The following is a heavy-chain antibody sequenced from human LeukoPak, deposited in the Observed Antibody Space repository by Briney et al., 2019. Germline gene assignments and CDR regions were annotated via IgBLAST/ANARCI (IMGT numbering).Heavy chain of an antibody. Sequence: PGGSLRLSCAASGFTFSTYAMSWVRQAPGKGLEWVSVISGSGGTTSHADSVKGRFTISRDNSKNTLYLQMNSLKAEDTAVYFCAKDSMRYYDSSGYYSDYWGQGTLVTVSS. CDR2: ISGSGGTT. CDR1: GFTFSTYA. V-gene: IGHV3-23*01. CDR3: AKDSMRYYDSSGYYSDY. J-gene: IGHJ4*02. D-gene: IGHD3-22*01.